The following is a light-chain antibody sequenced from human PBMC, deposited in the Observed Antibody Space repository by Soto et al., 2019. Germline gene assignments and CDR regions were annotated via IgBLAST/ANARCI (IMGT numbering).Light chain of an antibody. CDR1: QSIGKY. CDR2: AAS. V-gene: IGKV1-39*01. Sequence: DIQMTQSPSSLPASVGDRLTITCRASQSIGKYLNWYQQKPGKVPKLLIHAASSLQSGVPSRFSGSGSGTDFTLTISSLQPEDFATYYCQQSYSTPYTFGQGTKVDIK. J-gene: IGKJ2*01. CDR3: QQSYSTPYT.